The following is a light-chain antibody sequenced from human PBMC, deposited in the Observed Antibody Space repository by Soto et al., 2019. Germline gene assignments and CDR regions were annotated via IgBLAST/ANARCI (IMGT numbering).Light chain of an antibody. CDR2: GAS. CDR3: QQLNSYPIT. Sequence: EIVLTQSPGTLSLSPGERATLSCRASQSVSSSYLAWYQQKPGQAPRLLIYGASSRATGIPDRFSGSGSGTDFTLTISRLEPEDFATYYCQQLNSYPITFGQGTRLEIK. V-gene: IGKV3-20*01. J-gene: IGKJ5*01. CDR1: QSVSSSY.